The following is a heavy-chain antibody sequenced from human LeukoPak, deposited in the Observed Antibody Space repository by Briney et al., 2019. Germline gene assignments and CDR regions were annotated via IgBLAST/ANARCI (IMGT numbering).Heavy chain of an antibody. V-gene: IGHV3-30*03. D-gene: IGHD3-3*01. CDR1: GFTFSSYG. CDR2: ISYDGSNK. J-gene: IGHJ4*02. Sequence: GGSLRLSCAASGFTFSSYGMHWVRQAPGKGLEWVAVISYDGSNKYYADSVKGRFTISRDNSKNTLYLQMNSLRAEDTAVYCCARGGYYGSGRYYFDSWGQGTLVTVSS. CDR3: ARGGYYGSGRYYFDS.